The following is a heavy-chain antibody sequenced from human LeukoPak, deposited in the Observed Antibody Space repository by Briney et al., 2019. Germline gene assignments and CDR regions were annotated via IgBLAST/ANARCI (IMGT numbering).Heavy chain of an antibody. J-gene: IGHJ3*02. V-gene: IGHV3-11*01. CDR1: GFTFRDYF. Sequence: GGSLILSCAASGFTFRDYFMSWLRQAPGKGREWVAYTNTAGNTIYYADSMKGRFTISRDNAKNSLYLQMNTLRAEDTAVYYCARATYDSSAVDAFDIWGQGTMVTVSP. CDR3: ARATYDSSAVDAFDI. CDR2: TNTAGNTI. D-gene: IGHD3-22*01.